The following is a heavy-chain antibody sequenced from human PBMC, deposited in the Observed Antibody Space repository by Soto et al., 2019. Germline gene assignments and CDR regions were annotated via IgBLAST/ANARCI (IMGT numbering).Heavy chain of an antibody. D-gene: IGHD3-3*01. V-gene: IGHV1-8*01. J-gene: IGHJ5*02. CDR2: MNPNSGNT. CDR1: GYTFTSYD. CDR3: ARWNDFLRGYSSASKGFDP. Sequence: QVQLLQSGAEVKKPGASVKVSCKASGYTFTSYDINWVRQATGQRLEWMGWMNPNSGNTGYAQKCQGRVTMTRNTAVSTAYMELSSLRSEDTAVYYCARWNDFLRGYSSASKGFDPWGQGNLVTVAS.